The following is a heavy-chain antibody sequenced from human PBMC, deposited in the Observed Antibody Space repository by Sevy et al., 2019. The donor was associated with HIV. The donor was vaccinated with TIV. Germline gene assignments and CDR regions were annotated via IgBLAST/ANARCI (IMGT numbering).Heavy chain of an antibody. CDR3: ARVRYNYGSYYFDY. J-gene: IGHJ4*02. D-gene: IGHD5-18*01. CDR1: GFTFSDYY. V-gene: IGHV3-11*06. CDR2: IRTGGTYT. Sequence: GGSLRLSCVASGFTFSDYYMSWIRQAPGKGLEWVSYIRTGGTYTNYADSVKGRFTVSRDNSENSLYLQMNSLRAEDTAVYYCARVRYNYGSYYFDYWGQGTLVTVSS.